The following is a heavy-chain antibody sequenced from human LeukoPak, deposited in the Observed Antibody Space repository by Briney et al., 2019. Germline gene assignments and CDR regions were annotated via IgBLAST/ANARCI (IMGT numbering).Heavy chain of an antibody. CDR1: GFTFSSYS. CDR3: ARTPTTGWFDP. V-gene: IGHV3-21*01. D-gene: IGHD1-1*01. CDR2: ISSSSSYI. J-gene: IGHJ5*02. Sequence: GGSLRLSCAASGFTFSSYSMNWVRQAPGKELEWVSSISSSSSYIYYADSVKGRFTISRDNAKNSPYLQMNSLRAEDAAVYYCARTPTTGWFDPWGQGTLVTVSS.